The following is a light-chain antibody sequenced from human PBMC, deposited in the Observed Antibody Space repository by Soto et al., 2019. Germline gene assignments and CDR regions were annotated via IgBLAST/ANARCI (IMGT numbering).Light chain of an antibody. CDR3: CSYTSGSLRV. CDR1: STDVGGYNC. J-gene: IGLJ1*01. CDR2: DVT. Sequence: QSVLIQPRSVSGSPGQAVTISCTGTSTDVGGYNCVSWYQQHPGKAPQLLIFDVTQRPSGVPDRFSGSKSGNTAPLTIPGLQAEDEADYYCCSYTSGSLRVFGTGTKVTVL. V-gene: IGLV2-11*01.